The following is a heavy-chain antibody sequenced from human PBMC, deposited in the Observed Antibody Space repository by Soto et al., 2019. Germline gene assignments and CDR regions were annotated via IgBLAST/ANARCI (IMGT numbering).Heavy chain of an antibody. CDR2: ISGGGGTT. J-gene: IGHJ4*02. D-gene: IGHD4-4*01. Sequence: GESLRLSCAASGFTFSSYAMNWVRQAPGKGLEWVSAISGGGGTTYYADSVKGRFAISRDNFKDTLYLQMNSLRAEDTAIYYCAKDGEGNNYSPNAVDYWGQGTLVTVSS. CDR1: GFTFSSYA. V-gene: IGHV3-23*01. CDR3: AKDGEGNNYSPNAVDY.